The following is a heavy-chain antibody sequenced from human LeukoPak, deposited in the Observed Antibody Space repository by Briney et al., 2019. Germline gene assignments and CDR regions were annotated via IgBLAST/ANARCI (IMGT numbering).Heavy chain of an antibody. CDR2: ISSNGGST. D-gene: IGHD5-12*01. V-gene: IGHV3-64D*06. J-gene: IGHJ4*02. CDR3: VKRLRGYSGYDSTYFDY. Sequence: GGSLRLSCSASGFTFSSYAMHWVRQAPGKGLEYVSAISSNGGSTYYADSVKGRFTISRDNFKNTLYLQMSSLRAEDTAVYYCVKRLRGYSGYDSTYFDYWGQGTLVTVSS. CDR1: GFTFSSYA.